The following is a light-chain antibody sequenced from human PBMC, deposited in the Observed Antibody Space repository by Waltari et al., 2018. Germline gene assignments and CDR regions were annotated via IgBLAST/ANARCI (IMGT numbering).Light chain of an antibody. J-gene: IGKJ3*01. CDR1: QIISSY. CDR2: AAS. Sequence: DIQMTQSPSSLSASVGDRVTITCRASQIISSYLNWYQQKPGKAPKLLIYAASSLQSGVPSRFSGSGSGTDFTLTISSLQPEDFATYYCQQSYSTPFTVGPGTKVDIK. V-gene: IGKV1-39*01. CDR3: QQSYSTPFT.